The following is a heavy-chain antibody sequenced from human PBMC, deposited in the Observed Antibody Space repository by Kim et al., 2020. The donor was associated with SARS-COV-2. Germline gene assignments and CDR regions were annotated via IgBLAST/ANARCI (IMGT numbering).Heavy chain of an antibody. CDR3: ARHEQARDTAMVDA. Sequence: SPSFQGQVTISADKSISTAYLQWSSLKASDTAMYYCARHEQARDTAMVDAWGQGTLVTVSS. D-gene: IGHD5-18*01. V-gene: IGHV5-51*01. J-gene: IGHJ5*02.